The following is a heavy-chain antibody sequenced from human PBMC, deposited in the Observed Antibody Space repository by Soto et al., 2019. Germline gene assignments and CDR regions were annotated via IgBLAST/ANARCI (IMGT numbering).Heavy chain of an antibody. J-gene: IGHJ6*02. Sequence: PGGSLRLSCAASGFTFSSYGMHWVRQAPGKGLEWVAVISYDGSNKYYADSVKGRFTISRDNSKNTLYLQMNSLRAEDTAVYYCAKGKRGYSYGYSSYYYYGMDVWGQGTTVTVYS. D-gene: IGHD5-18*01. CDR2: ISYDGSNK. V-gene: IGHV3-30*18. CDR1: GFTFSSYG. CDR3: AKGKRGYSYGYSSYYYYGMDV.